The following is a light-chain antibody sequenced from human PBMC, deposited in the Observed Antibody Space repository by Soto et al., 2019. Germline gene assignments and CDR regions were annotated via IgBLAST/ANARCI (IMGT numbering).Light chain of an antibody. CDR2: EVT. CDR1: SSDVGTYNY. CDR3: SSYAGSDNLVV. J-gene: IGLJ2*01. Sequence: QSALTQTPSASGSPGQSVTISCTGTSSDVGTYNYVSWYQQHPGKAPKLMIYEVTKRPSGVPDRFSGSKSGNTASLTVSGLQAEDEADYYCSSYAGSDNLVVFGGGTKLTVL. V-gene: IGLV2-8*01.